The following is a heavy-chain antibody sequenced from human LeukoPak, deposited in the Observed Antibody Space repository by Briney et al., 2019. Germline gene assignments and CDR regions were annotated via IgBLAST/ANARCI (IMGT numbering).Heavy chain of an antibody. CDR1: GFTFDDYA. V-gene: IGHV3-9*01. CDR2: ISWNSDNI. Sequence: PGGSLRLSCEASGFTFDDYAMHWVRQAPGKGLEWVSGISWNSDNIGYADSVKGRFTISRDNAKNSLYLQMNSLRTEDTALYFCAKGRRTSGGDLGYWGQGTLVTVSS. CDR3: AKGRRTSGGDLGY. D-gene: IGHD2-21*01. J-gene: IGHJ4*02.